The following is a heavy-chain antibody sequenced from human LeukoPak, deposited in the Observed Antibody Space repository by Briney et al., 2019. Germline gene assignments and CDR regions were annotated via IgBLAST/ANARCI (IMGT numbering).Heavy chain of an antibody. V-gene: IGHV5-51*01. J-gene: IGHJ6*02. Sequence: GESLKISCKGSGYSFGNRWIGWVRQMPGKGLEWMGITYPDDSDTIYSPSFEGQVTISADKSISTAYLQWSSLKASDTAMYYCAGGAYGSGSYYNYYGMDVWGQGTTVTVSS. D-gene: IGHD3-10*01. CDR1: GYSFGNRW. CDR3: AGGAYGSGSYYNYYGMDV. CDR2: TYPDDSDT.